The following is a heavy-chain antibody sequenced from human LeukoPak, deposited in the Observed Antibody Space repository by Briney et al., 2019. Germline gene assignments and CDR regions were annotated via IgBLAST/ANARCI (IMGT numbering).Heavy chain of an antibody. CDR1: GFTLSTFW. CDR3: ARGRYYGMDV. Sequence: GGSLRLSSAASGFTLSTFWMHWVRQAPGKGLVWVSGINSDGSSTTYADSVKGRFTISRDNAKNTLYLQMNNLRAEDTAVYYCARGRYYGMDVWGQGTTVTVSS. CDR2: INSDGSST. V-gene: IGHV3-74*03. J-gene: IGHJ6*02.